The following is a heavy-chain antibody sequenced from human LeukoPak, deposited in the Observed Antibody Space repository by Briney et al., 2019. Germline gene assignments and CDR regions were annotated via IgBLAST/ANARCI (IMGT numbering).Heavy chain of an antibody. CDR1: GGSISSYY. J-gene: IGHJ5*02. Sequence: PSETLSLTCTASGGSISSYYWSWIRQPPGKGLEWIGYIYYSGSTNYNPSLKSRVTISVDTSKNQFSLKLSSVTAADTAVYYCARASMATTYNWFDPWGQGTLVTVSS. V-gene: IGHV4-59*01. CDR3: ARASMATTYNWFDP. CDR2: IYYSGST. D-gene: IGHD5-24*01.